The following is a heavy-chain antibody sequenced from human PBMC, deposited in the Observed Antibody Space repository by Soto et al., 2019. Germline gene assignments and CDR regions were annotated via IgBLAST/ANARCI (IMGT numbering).Heavy chain of an antibody. Sequence: QVQLQESGPGLVKASETLSLTCTVSGGSISSYYWSWIRLPPGQGLEWIGYVFYTGSTHYNPSLKTRVTISVDTSKNQFSLSLTSVTAADTAVYFCARGIRSGWYRDYLDSWGQGTLVTVSS. J-gene: IGHJ4*02. CDR1: GGSISSYY. CDR2: VFYTGST. V-gene: IGHV4-59*01. D-gene: IGHD6-19*01. CDR3: ARGIRSGWYRDYLDS.